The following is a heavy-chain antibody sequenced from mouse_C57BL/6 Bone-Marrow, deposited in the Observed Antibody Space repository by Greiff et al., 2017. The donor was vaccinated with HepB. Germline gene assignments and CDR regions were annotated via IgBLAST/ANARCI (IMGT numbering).Heavy chain of an antibody. J-gene: IGHJ1*03. D-gene: IGHD1-1*01. Sequence: EVQRVESGGGLVQPGGSLSLSCPASGFTFPDYYMSWVRQPPGKALEWLGFIRNKANGYTTEYSASVKGRFTISRDNSQSILYLQMNALRAEDSATYYCARYNYGSSYNWYFDVWGTGTTVTVSS. CDR2: IRNKANGYTT. V-gene: IGHV7-3*01. CDR1: GFTFPDYY. CDR3: ARYNYGSSYNWYFDV.